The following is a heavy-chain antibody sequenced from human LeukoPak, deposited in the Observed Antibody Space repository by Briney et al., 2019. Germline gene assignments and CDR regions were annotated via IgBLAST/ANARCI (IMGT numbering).Heavy chain of an antibody. CDR1: GGSISSYY. Sequence: PSETLSLTCTVSGGSISSYYWSWIRQPPGKGLEWIGYIYYSGSTNYNPSLKSRVTISVDTSKNQFSLKLSSVTAADTAVYYCAREGIYSSSWYRAFDYWGQGTLVTVSS. CDR3: AREGIYSSSWYRAFDY. CDR2: IYYSGST. J-gene: IGHJ4*02. V-gene: IGHV4-59*01. D-gene: IGHD6-13*01.